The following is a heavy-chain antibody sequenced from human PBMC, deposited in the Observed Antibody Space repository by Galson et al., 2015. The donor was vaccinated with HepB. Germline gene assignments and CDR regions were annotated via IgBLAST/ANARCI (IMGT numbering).Heavy chain of an antibody. Sequence: TLSLTCTVSGGSISSGSYYWSWIRQPAGKGLEWIGHIYTSGSTNYNPSLKSRVTVSVDTSKNQFSLKLTSVTAADTAVYYCARGGCSSTSCYSGSVVSFDYWGQGTLVTVSS. J-gene: IGHJ4*02. D-gene: IGHD2-2*01. CDR3: ARGGCSSTSCYSGSVVSFDY. V-gene: IGHV4-61*09. CDR2: IYTSGST. CDR1: GGSISSGSYY.